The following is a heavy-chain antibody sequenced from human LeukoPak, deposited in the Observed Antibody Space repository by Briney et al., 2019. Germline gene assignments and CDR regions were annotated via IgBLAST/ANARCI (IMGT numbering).Heavy chain of an antibody. CDR1: GGSISSSPYY. Sequence: SETLSLTCTVSGGSISSSPYYWGWLRQPPGKGLEWIGSIYYSGTTHYNPSLESRVTISVDTSKNQFSLKLASVTAADTAIYYCAKGAGGFSYYNWFDPWGQGTLVSVSS. CDR2: IYYSGTT. CDR3: AKGAGGFSYYNWFDP. J-gene: IGHJ5*02. D-gene: IGHD5-18*01. V-gene: IGHV4-39*07.